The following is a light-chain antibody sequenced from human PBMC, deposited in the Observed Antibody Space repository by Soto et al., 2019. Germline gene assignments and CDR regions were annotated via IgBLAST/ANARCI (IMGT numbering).Light chain of an antibody. V-gene: IGKV3-11*01. CDR3: QQRRYWPVT. J-gene: IGKJ1*01. CDR1: QSVSSY. CDR2: DAS. Sequence: EIVLTQSPAILSMSPGERATLSCRASQSVSSYFAGYQQKPGQAPRRLIYDASNRATGVPARFSGSGSGTDFTLTISSLEPEDFAVYYCQQRRYWPVTFGQGTKVEIK.